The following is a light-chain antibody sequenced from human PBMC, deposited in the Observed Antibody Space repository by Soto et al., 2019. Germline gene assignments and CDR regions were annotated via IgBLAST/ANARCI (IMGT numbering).Light chain of an antibody. CDR1: TGTVTSRHY. CDR2: STS. CDR3: LLYYGGFQPLI. Sequence: QAVVTQEPSLTVSPGGTVTLTCASRTGTVTSRHYPNWLQQKPGQAPGALIYSTSNRHSWTPARFSGSLLGGKAALTVSGVQPEDEAEYYCLLYYGGFQPLIFGGGTKLTVL. V-gene: IGLV7-43*01. J-gene: IGLJ2*01.